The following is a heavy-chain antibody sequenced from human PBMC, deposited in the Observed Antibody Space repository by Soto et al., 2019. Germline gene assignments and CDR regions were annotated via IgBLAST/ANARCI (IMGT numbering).Heavy chain of an antibody. Sequence: SETLSLTCTVSGGSISSSSYYWGWIRQPPGKGLEWIGSIYYSGSTYYNPSLKSRVTISVDTSKNQFSLKLSSVTAADTAVYYCARVGTWKLGGYYFDYWGQGTLVTVSS. D-gene: IGHD3-16*01. J-gene: IGHJ4*02. CDR1: GGSISSSSYY. V-gene: IGHV4-39*01. CDR3: ARVGTWKLGGYYFDY. CDR2: IYYSGST.